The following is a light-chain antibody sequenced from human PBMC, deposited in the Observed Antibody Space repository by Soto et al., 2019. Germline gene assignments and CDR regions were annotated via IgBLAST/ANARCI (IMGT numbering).Light chain of an antibody. CDR3: QQYYGLPPLT. CDR1: QNITNN. V-gene: IGKV1-33*01. CDR2: HAS. Sequence: DIQMTQSPSSLDASIGDRVTITCQASQNITNNLSWYQQKPGKAPNLLIYHASKLAKGVTSRFSGSGSGTDFSFIITSLQREDLATYYCQQYYGLPPLTVGQGTRLEIK. J-gene: IGKJ5*01.